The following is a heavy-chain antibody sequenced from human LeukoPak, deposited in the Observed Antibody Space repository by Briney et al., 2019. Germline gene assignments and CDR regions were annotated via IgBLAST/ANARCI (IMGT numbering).Heavy chain of an antibody. J-gene: IGHJ3*02. CDR1: GFTFSSYG. D-gene: IGHD3-9*01. CDR2: IKQDGSEK. CDR3: AREGYDILTGSTYAFDI. V-gene: IGHV3-7*01. Sequence: GGSLRLSCAASGFTFSSYGMSWVRQAPGKGLEWVANIKQDGSEKYYVDSVKGRFTISRDNAKNSLYLQMNSLRAEDTAVYYCAREGYDILTGSTYAFDIWGQGTMVTVSS.